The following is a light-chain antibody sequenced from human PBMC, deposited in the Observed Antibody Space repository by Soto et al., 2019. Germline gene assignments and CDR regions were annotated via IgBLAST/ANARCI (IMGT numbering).Light chain of an antibody. CDR3: AAWDDSLNGHVV. V-gene: IGLV1-44*01. Sequence: QSVLTQPPSASGTPGQRVTISCSGSSSNIGSNNVNWYQQLPGTAPKILIYSNNQRPSGVPDRFSGSKSGTSDSLAISGLQSEDEADYYCAAWDDSLNGHVVFGGGTKLTVL. J-gene: IGLJ2*01. CDR2: SNN. CDR1: SSNIGSNN.